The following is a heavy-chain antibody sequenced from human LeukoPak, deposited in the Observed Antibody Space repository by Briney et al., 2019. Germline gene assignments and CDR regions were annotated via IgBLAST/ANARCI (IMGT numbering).Heavy chain of an antibody. CDR2: IYYSGST. Sequence: PSETLSLTCTVSGGSISSYYWSWIRQPPGKGLEWIGYIYYSGSTNYNPSLKSRVTISVDTSKNQFSLKLSSVTAADTAVYYCAREYYYDSSGYYYFDYGGQGTLVTVSS. D-gene: IGHD3-22*01. J-gene: IGHJ4*02. CDR1: GGSISSYY. V-gene: IGHV4-59*01. CDR3: AREYYYDSSGYYYFDY.